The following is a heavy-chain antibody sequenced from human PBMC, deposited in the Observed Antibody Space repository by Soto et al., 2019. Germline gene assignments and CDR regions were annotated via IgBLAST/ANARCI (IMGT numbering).Heavy chain of an antibody. Sequence: QLQLVQSGGEVKKPGASVRVSCEAYGYPFSKYGISWIRQAPGQGLEWMGWIKPDNGNTDYAQKFQGRVTMTTDTSSNPAYMELRSLSSDDTAVYYCAASYDSGFDPWGQGTLVSVSS. CDR2: IKPDNGNT. CDR1: GYPFSKYG. D-gene: IGHD5-12*01. J-gene: IGHJ5*02. V-gene: IGHV1-18*04. CDR3: AASYDSGFDP.